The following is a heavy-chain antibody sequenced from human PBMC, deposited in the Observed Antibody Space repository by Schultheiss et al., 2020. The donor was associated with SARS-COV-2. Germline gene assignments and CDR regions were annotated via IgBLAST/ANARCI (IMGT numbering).Heavy chain of an antibody. Sequence: SETLSLTCTVSGGSISSYYWGWIRQPPGKGLEWIGSIYYSGSTNYNPSLKSRVTMSVDTSKNQFSLKLSSVTAADTAVYYCARDRTRITIFGVVSEGFDYWGQGTLVTVSS. J-gene: IGHJ4*02. CDR3: ARDRTRITIFGVVSEGFDY. CDR1: GGSISSYY. V-gene: IGHV4-59*12. CDR2: IYYSGST. D-gene: IGHD3-3*01.